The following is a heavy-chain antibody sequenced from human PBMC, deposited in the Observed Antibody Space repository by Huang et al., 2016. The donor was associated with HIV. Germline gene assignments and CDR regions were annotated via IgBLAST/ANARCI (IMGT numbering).Heavy chain of an antibody. J-gene: IGHJ4*02. CDR2: ISPKHGTT. V-gene: IGHV1-18*01. CDR3: ASDRQWELYSDY. Sequence: QVQLVQSGTEVKKPGASVKVSCKTSGYTFTNHGIRWVRQAPGQGLEWMGWISPKHGTTNYAQEVQGRVAMPTDQSTCTAYVELKSLISDDTAMYFCASDRQWELYSDYWGQGTLVTVSS. D-gene: IGHD1-26*01. CDR1: GYTFTNHG.